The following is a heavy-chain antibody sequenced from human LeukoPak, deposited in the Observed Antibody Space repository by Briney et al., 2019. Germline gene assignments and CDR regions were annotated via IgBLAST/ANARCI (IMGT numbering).Heavy chain of an antibody. V-gene: IGHV3-21*04. D-gene: IGHD3-10*01. J-gene: IGHJ4*02. CDR1: GFTFSSYS. CDR3: AKSRGFGEFWYFDY. Sequence: PGGSLRLSCAASGFTFSSYSMNWVRQAPGKGLEWVSSISSSSSYIYYADSVKGRFTISRDNSKNTLYLQMNSLRAEDTAVYYCAKSRGFGEFWYFDYWGQGTLVTVSS. CDR2: ISSSSSYI.